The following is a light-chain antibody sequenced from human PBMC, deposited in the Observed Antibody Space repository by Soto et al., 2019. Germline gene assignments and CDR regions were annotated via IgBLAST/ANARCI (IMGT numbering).Light chain of an antibody. CDR2: WAS. CDR1: QSVLYSSNNKNY. CDR3: QQSYSTPLT. V-gene: IGKV4-1*01. J-gene: IGKJ3*01. Sequence: DIMMTQSPDSLAVSLGERATSNCKSSQSVLYSSNNKNYLAWYQQKPGQPPKLLIYWASTRESGVPDRFSGSGSGTDFTLTISSLQAEDVAVYYCQQSYSTPLTFGPGTKVDIK.